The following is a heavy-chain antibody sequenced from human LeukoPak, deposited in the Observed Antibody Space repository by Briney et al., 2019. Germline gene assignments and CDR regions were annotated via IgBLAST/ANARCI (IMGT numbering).Heavy chain of an antibody. D-gene: IGHD5-24*01. V-gene: IGHV3-23*01. CDR2: ISGSGGST. Sequence: PGGSLRLSCAASGFTFNTYAMTWVRQAPGKGLEWVSTISGSGGSTYYADSVKGRFTISRDNSKNTLYLQMNSLRAEDTAVYYCARGLREYNYGPPYDYYYMDVWGKGTTVTVSS. CDR1: GFTFNTYA. CDR3: ARGLREYNYGPPYDYYYMDV. J-gene: IGHJ6*03.